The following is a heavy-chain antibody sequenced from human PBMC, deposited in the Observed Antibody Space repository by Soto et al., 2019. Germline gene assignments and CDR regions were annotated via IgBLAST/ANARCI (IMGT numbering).Heavy chain of an antibody. CDR3: SGTIDP. CDR2: IYYSGSA. Sequence: PSETLSLTCTVSGGSINNNNYFWGWIRQPPGKGLEWIGSIYYSGSAYYNPSLKSRVTMSVDASKNQFSLKLGSVTAADTAVYYCSGTIDPWGQGTLVTVSS. V-gene: IGHV4-39*01. J-gene: IGHJ5*02. CDR1: GGSINNNNYF.